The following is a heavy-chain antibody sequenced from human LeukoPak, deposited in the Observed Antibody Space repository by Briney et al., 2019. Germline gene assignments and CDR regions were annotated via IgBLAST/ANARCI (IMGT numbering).Heavy chain of an antibody. CDR1: GGSISSSSYY. J-gene: IGHJ5*02. Sequence: PSETLSLTCTVSGGSISSSSYYWGWIRQPPGKGLEWIGSIYYSGSTYYNPSLKSRVTISVDTSKNQFSLKLSSVTAADTAVYYCARRYFDYGSWFDPWGQGTLVTVSS. CDR2: IYYSGST. CDR3: ARRYFDYGSWFDP. D-gene: IGHD3-9*01. V-gene: IGHV4-39*01.